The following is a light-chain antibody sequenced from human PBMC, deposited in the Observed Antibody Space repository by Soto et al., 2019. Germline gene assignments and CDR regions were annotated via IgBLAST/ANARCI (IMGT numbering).Light chain of an antibody. J-gene: IGKJ5*01. V-gene: IGKV1-9*01. CDR1: QGISSS. CDR3: QQLNRYLPIT. Sequence: IQLTESASSLSASVGARVTIACRASQGISSSLARYQQKPVEAPKLLXYGAATLQSGVPSGFSGSGSGTDFTLTISSLQTEDFATYYCQQLNRYLPITFGQGTRLEIK. CDR2: GAA.